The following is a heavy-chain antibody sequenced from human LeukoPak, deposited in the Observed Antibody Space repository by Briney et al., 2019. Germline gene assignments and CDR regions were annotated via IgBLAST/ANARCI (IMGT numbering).Heavy chain of an antibody. D-gene: IGHD6-13*01. Sequence: SETLSLTCAVYGGSFSGYYWSWIRQPPGKGLEWIGEINHSGSTNYNPSLKSRVTISVDTSKNQFSLKLSAVTAADTAVYYCAREIAAGNWGQGTLVTVSS. J-gene: IGHJ4*02. CDR2: INHSGST. CDR1: GGSFSGYY. V-gene: IGHV4-34*01. CDR3: AREIAAGN.